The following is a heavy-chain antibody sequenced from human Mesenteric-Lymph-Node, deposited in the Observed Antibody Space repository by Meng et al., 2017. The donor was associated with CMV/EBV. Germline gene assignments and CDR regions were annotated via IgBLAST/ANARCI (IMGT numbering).Heavy chain of an antibody. D-gene: IGHD3-3*02. V-gene: IGHV1-69*05. CDR3: ARDLTALGFSGMDV. Sequence: SVKVSCKTSGGTFSSYGITWVRQAPGEGLEWLGEIIPISGTANYAQKFQGRVTITTDESTSTAYMELSSLRSEDTAVYYCARDLTALGFSGMDVWGRGTTVTVSS. J-gene: IGHJ6*02. CDR1: GGTFSSYG. CDR2: IIPISGTA.